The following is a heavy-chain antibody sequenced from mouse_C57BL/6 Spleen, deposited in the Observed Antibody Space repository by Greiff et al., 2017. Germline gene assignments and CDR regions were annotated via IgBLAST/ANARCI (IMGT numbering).Heavy chain of an antibody. J-gene: IGHJ1*03. CDR3: ARPGGLRRSYWYFDV. Sequence: EVQLQESGGGLVKPGGSLKLSCAASGFTFSDYGMHWVRQAPEKGLEWVAYISSGSSTIYYADTVKGRFTISRDNAKNTLFLQMTSLRSEDTAMYYCARPGGLRRSYWYFDVWGTGTTVTVSS. CDR2: ISSGSSTI. V-gene: IGHV5-17*01. D-gene: IGHD2-4*01. CDR1: GFTFSDYG.